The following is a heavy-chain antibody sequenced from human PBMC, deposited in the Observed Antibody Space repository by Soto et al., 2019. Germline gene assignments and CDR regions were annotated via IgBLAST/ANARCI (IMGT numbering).Heavy chain of an antibody. CDR3: ARDRQSIAAEILDY. CDR1: GFTFSSYW. Sequence: PVGSLRLSCAASGFTFSSYWMSWVRQAPGKGLEWVANIKQDGSEKYYVDSVKGRFTISRDNAKNSLYLQMNSLRAEDTAVYYCARDRQSIAAEILDYWGQGTLVTVSS. V-gene: IGHV3-7*03. CDR2: IKQDGSEK. J-gene: IGHJ4*02. D-gene: IGHD6-6*01.